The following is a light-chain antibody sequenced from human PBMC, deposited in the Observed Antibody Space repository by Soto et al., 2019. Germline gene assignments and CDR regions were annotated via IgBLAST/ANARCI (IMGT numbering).Light chain of an antibody. J-gene: IGKJ1*01. Sequence: DIQMTQSPSSLSASLGDRVTITCRASQSIRSYLNWYQQKPGTAPKLLIYAASSLQSGVPSRFSGSGSGTDFTLTISSLQPEDFATYYCQQSYSTPRTFGQGTKVDLK. CDR3: QQSYSTPRT. V-gene: IGKV1-39*01. CDR2: AAS. CDR1: QSIRSY.